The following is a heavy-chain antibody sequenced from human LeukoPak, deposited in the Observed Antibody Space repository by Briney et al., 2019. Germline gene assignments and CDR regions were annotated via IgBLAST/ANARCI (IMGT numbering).Heavy chain of an antibody. CDR1: GGTFSSYA. J-gene: IGHJ4*02. D-gene: IGHD3-3*01. CDR3: AQSRGGDDLWSGYYFRPFDY. Sequence: ASVKVSCKASGGTFSSYAISWVRQAPGQGLEWMGGIIPIFGTANYAQKFQGRVTITTDESTSTAYMELSSLRSEDTAVYYCAQSRGGDDLWSGYYFRPFDYWGQGTLVTVSS. CDR2: IIPIFGTA. V-gene: IGHV1-69*05.